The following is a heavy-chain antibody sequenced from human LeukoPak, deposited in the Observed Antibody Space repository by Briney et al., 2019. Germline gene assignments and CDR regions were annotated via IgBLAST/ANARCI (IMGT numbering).Heavy chain of an antibody. Sequence: GGSLRLSCAASGFTFDTYNFNWVRQAPGKGLEWVATIRSYSSYIHYADSVKGRFIISKDDAKKSMYLQMNSLRVEDTAVYFCARYSEVYYYVDVWGTGTTVTVSS. V-gene: IGHV3-21*01. CDR2: IRSYSSYI. D-gene: IGHD2-21*01. CDR1: GFTFDTYN. CDR3: ARYSEVYYYVDV. J-gene: IGHJ6*03.